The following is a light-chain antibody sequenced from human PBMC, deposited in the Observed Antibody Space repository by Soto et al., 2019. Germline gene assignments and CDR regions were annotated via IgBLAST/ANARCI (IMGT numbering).Light chain of an antibody. V-gene: IGLV2-14*01. CDR3: SSYAAGSSYV. J-gene: IGLJ1*01. CDR1: SSDVGRYDY. CDR2: EVS. Sequence: QSVLTQPASVSGSPGQSITISCTGTSSDVGRYDYVSWYQQYPGKAPKLMIYEVSNRPSGVSDRFSGSKSGNTASLTISGLQGEDEADYYFSSYAAGSSYVFGTGTKLTVL.